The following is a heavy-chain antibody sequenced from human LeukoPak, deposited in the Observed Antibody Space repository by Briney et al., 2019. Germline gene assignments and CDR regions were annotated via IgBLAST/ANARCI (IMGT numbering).Heavy chain of an antibody. CDR3: ARVYPHPWYYFDY. Sequence: ASVKVSCKTSGYTFTTYGITWVRQAPGEGLEWLGWITTYNGATNYAQKFQGRVTMTTETSTTTASLELRSLRAEDTAVYYCARVYPHPWYYFDYWGQGTLVTVSS. CDR1: GYTFTTYG. J-gene: IGHJ4*02. D-gene: IGHD2-2*02. V-gene: IGHV1-18*01. CDR2: ITTYNGAT.